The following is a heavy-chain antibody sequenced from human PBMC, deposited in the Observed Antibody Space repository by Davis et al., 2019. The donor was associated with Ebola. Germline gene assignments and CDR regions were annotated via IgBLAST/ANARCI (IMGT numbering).Heavy chain of an antibody. V-gene: IGHV1-69*13. J-gene: IGHJ5*02. D-gene: IGHD2-2*02. Sequence: SVKVSCKASGYTFTSYGISWVRQAPGQGLEWMGGIIPIFGTANYAQKFQGRVTITADESTSTAYMELSSLRSEDTAVYYCARQLGYCSSTSCYKGNWFDPWGQGTLVTVSS. CDR2: IIPIFGTA. CDR1: GYTFTSYG. CDR3: ARQLGYCSSTSCYKGNWFDP.